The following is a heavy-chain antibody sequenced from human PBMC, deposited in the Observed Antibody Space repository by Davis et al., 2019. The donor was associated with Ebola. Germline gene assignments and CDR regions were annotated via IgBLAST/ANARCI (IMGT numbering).Heavy chain of an antibody. V-gene: IGHV3-48*01. CDR2: ISSSSSTI. J-gene: IGHJ4*02. D-gene: IGHD2-15*01. Sequence: GESLKISCAASGFTFSSYSMNWVRQAPGKGLEWVSYISSSSSTIYYADSVKGRFTISRDNAKNSLYLQMNNLRAEDTAVYYCAIPDCSGANCYSVYIKNWGQGTLVTVSS. CDR1: GFTFSSYS. CDR3: AIPDCSGANCYSVYIKN.